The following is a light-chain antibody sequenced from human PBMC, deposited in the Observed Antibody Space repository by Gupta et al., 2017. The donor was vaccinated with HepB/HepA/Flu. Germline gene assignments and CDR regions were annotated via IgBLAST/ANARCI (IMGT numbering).Light chain of an antibody. Sequence: QSVLTQPPSASGTPGQRVPISCSGSSSNIGINAVNWYQQLPGTAPNLLIYSNNQRPSGVPDRFSGSKSGTSASLAISGLQSEDEADYFCAAWDDSLNGPLFGGGTKLTVL. J-gene: IGLJ2*01. CDR3: AAWDDSLNGPL. CDR2: SNN. V-gene: IGLV1-44*01. CDR1: SSNIGINA.